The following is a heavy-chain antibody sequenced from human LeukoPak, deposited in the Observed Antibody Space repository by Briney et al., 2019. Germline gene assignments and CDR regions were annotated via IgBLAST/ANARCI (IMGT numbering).Heavy chain of an antibody. Sequence: SETLSLTCSVSGDSISSYYWSWIRQPAGKGLEWIGRIHTSGSTNYNPSLKSRVTMSVDTSKNQFSLRVSSVTAADTAVYYCARDPSSWFDPWGQGTLVTVSS. CDR1: GDSISSYY. CDR2: IHTSGST. J-gene: IGHJ5*02. V-gene: IGHV4-4*07. CDR3: ARDPSSWFDP.